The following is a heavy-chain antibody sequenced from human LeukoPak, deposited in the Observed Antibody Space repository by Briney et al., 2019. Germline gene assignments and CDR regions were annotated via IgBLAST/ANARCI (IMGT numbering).Heavy chain of an antibody. Sequence: GGSLRLSCAASGFTSVAMACTGSARLQARGWSGCHFDGSNEYYADSVRGRFTISRDNSKNTLYLQMSSLRAEDTAVYYCAHPPPVTVRGQGTLVTVSS. CDR2: DGSNE. D-gene: IGHD4-17*01. CDR1: GFTSVAMA. J-gene: IGHJ4*02. V-gene: IGHV3-30*02. CDR3: AHPPPVTV.